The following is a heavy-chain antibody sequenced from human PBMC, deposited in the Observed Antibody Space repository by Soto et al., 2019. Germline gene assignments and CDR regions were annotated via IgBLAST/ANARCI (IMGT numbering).Heavy chain of an antibody. V-gene: IGHV4-4*07. D-gene: IGHD2-15*01. CDR2: TYTSGST. J-gene: IGHJ6*02. Sequence: PSETLSLTCTVSGGSISSYYWSWIRQPAGKGLEWIGRTYTSGSTNYNPSLKSRVTMSVDTTKNQFSLKLSSVTAADTAVYYCAGVVVVAATRLDVWGQGTTVTVSS. CDR1: GGSISSYY. CDR3: AGVVVVAATRLDV.